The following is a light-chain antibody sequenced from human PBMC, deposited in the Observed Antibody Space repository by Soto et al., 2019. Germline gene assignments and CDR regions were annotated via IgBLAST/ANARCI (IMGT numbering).Light chain of an antibody. Sequence: EIVLTQSPGTLSLSPGERATLSCRASQSVSSSYLAWYQQKPGQAPRLLIYGASSRATGIPDRFSGSGSETDFTLTISRLEPEDFGVFYCQQYGSSPWTFGQGTKVEIK. J-gene: IGKJ1*01. V-gene: IGKV3-20*01. CDR1: QSVSSSY. CDR2: GAS. CDR3: QQYGSSPWT.